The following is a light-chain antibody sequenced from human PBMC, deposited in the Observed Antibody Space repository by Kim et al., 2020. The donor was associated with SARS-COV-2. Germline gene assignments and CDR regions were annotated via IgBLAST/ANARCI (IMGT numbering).Light chain of an antibody. J-gene: IGKJ1*01. V-gene: IGKV3-20*01. CDR3: QQYGSSPQT. CDR2: GAS. CDR1: QSVSGDY. Sequence: EIVLTQSPGTLSLSPGERATLSCRASQSVSGDYVAWYQQQPGQAPRLLIYGASSRATGIPDRFSGSGSGTDFTLTISRLEPEDFAVYFCQQYGSSPQTFGRGTKVDIK.